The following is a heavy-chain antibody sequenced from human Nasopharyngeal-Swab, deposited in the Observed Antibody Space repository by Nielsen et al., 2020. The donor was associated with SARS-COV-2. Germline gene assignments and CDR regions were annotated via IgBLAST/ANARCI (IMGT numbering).Heavy chain of an antibody. Sequence: SETPSPTCAVYGGSFSGYYWSWIRQPPGKGLEWIGEINHSGSTNYNPSLKSRVTISVDTSKNQFSLKLSSVTAADTAVYYCARTPLGPYYYMDVWGKGTTVTVSS. CDR1: GGSFSGYY. V-gene: IGHV4-34*01. D-gene: IGHD7-27*01. CDR2: INHSGST. J-gene: IGHJ6*03. CDR3: ARTPLGPYYYMDV.